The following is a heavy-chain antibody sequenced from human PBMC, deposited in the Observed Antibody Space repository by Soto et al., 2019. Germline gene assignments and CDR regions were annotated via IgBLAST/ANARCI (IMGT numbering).Heavy chain of an antibody. CDR3: ARDYYDSSGYYSLHDAFDI. CDR2: IYYSGST. CDR1: GGSISSYY. D-gene: IGHD3-22*01. J-gene: IGHJ3*02. Sequence: PSETLSLTCTVSGGSISSYYWSWIRQPPGKGLEWIGYIYYSGSTNYNPSLKSRVTISVDTSKNQFSLKLSSVTAADTAVYYCARDYYDSSGYYSLHDAFDICGQGTMVTVSS. V-gene: IGHV4-59*01.